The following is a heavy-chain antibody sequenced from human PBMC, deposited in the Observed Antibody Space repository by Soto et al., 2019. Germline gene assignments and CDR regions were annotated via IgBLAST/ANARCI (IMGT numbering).Heavy chain of an antibody. CDR3: ARVNTTLVDHFDC. CDR2: IKDDGSEI. CDR1: GFNVMSYW. D-gene: IGHD5-18*01. V-gene: IGHV3-7*03. J-gene: IGHJ4*02. Sequence: GGSLRLSCAVSGFNVMSYWMSWVRQAPGKGLEWVASIKDDGSEIYYLQSVRGRFTISRDSAGNALHLAMNYMSAEDTAVYYCARVNTTLVDHFDCWGQGTLVTVSS.